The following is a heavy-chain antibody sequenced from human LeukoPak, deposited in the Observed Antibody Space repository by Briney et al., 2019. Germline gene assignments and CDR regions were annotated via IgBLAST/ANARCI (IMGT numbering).Heavy chain of an antibody. CDR3: ARERGIFYSSGYDDAFDI. Sequence: PGGSLRLSCAASGFTFSSYTMSWVRQAPGKGLEWISYISSSSSSRYYADSVKGRFTISRDNGKNSLSLQMSSLRAEDTAVYYCARERGIFYSSGYDDAFDIWGQGTMVTVSS. CDR1: GFTFSSYT. D-gene: IGHD3-22*01. J-gene: IGHJ3*02. V-gene: IGHV3-48*01. CDR2: ISSSSSSR.